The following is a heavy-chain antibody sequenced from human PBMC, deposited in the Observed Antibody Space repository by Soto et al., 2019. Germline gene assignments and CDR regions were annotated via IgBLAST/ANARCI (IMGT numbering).Heavy chain of an antibody. D-gene: IGHD6-19*01. V-gene: IGHV4-59*08. Sequence: QVQLQESGPGLVKPSETLSLTCTVSGGSINTYDWSWIRQPPGKGLEWIGFIYYSGSTNYNPSLKSRVNITLDSSKNHFSPKLSSVTAEDTAVYYCAAALSGTGAFDIWGQGTMVTVSS. CDR3: AAALSGTGAFDI. CDR1: GGSINTYD. J-gene: IGHJ3*02. CDR2: IYYSGST.